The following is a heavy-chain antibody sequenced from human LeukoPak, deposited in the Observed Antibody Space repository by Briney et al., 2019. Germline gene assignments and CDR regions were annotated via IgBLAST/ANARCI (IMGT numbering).Heavy chain of an antibody. D-gene: IGHD5-12*01. CDR1: GGSISSSTYY. V-gene: IGHV4-39*01. CDR2: IYYSGNT. J-gene: IGHJ3*02. CDR3: ASRGFRYDYVAFDI. Sequence: SETLSLTCTVSGGSISSSTYYWGWIRQPPGKGLEWIGTIYYSGNTYYNPSLKSRVTISVDTSKNQFSLKLSSVTAADTAVYYCASRGFRYDYVAFDIWGQGTMVTASS.